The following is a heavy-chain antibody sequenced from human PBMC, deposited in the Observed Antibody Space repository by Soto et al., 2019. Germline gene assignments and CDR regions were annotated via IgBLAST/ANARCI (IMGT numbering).Heavy chain of an antibody. V-gene: IGHV4-59*08. J-gene: IGHJ4*01. CDR2: IYYTGTT. Sequence: PSETLSLTCTVSDSPISNYYWGWFRQPPGLGLEWVGYIYYTGTTTYNPSLRSRVAISQDASKSQFSLNLRSVTAAGTAVYYCARLGGYYQAFNIWGPGALVTVSS. CDR3: ARLGGYYQAFNI. D-gene: IGHD3-22*01. CDR1: DSPISNYY.